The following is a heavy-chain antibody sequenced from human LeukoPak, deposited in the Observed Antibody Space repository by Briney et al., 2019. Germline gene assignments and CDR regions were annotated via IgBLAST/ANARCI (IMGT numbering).Heavy chain of an antibody. V-gene: IGHV3-23*01. CDR1: GFTFSSYA. CDR2: IRSSGATT. Sequence: GGSLRLSCAASGFTFSSYAMSWVRQAPGKGLEWVSAIRSSGATTYYADSVKGRFTISRDNSKNTVYLQMNSLRAEDTAIYYCTKARDDYGVDTIDSWGQGTLVTVSS. J-gene: IGHJ4*02. D-gene: IGHD3-3*01. CDR3: TKARDDYGVDTIDS.